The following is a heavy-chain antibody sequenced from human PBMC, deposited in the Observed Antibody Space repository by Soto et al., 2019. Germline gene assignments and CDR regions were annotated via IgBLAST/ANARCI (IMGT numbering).Heavy chain of an antibody. CDR1: XXXXXXXX. CDR3: AKAPSEDPGNFDY. V-gene: IGHV3-23*01. CDR2: IRGSGGST. J-gene: IGHJ4*02. Sequence: GGSLRLSXXASXXXXXXXXXXXXXQAPGXGLEWVLGIRGSGGSTDYGDSVKGRFTISRDNSKNTLYLQMNSLRAEDTAVYYCAKAPSEDPGNFDYWGQGTLVTVSS. D-gene: IGHD3-10*01.